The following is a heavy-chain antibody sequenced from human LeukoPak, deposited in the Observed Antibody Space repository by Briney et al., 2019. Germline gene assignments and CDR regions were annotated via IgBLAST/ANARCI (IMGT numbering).Heavy chain of an antibody. CDR3: AKAVTTVTLSDYFDY. D-gene: IGHD4-17*01. J-gene: IGHJ4*02. CDR1: GFTFSSYG. Sequence: GGSLRLSCAASGFTFSSYGMHWVRQAPGKGLEWVAFIRYDGSNKYYADSVKGRFTISRGNSKNTLYLQMNSLRAEDTAVYYCAKAVTTVTLSDYFDYWGQGTLVTVSS. CDR2: IRYDGSNK. V-gene: IGHV3-30*02.